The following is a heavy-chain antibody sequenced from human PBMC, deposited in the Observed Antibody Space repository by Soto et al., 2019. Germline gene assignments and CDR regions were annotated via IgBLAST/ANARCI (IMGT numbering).Heavy chain of an antibody. Sequence: GGSLRLSCAASGFTFSSYAMSWVRQAPGKGLEWVSAISGSGGSTYYADSVKGRFTISRDNSKNTLYLQMNSLRAEDTAVYYCAKDNVRSSWVSPYMDVWGKGTTVTVSS. CDR2: ISGSGGST. D-gene: IGHD6-13*01. CDR3: AKDNVRSSWVSPYMDV. V-gene: IGHV3-23*01. J-gene: IGHJ6*03. CDR1: GFTFSSYA.